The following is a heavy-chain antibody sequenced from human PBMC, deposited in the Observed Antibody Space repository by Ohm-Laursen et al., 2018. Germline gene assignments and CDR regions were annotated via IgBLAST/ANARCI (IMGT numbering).Heavy chain of an antibody. CDR2: ISSSSSYI. D-gene: IGHD6-6*01. J-gene: IGHJ3*02. CDR3: AREYSSSSGRAFDI. V-gene: IGHV3-21*06. CDR1: GFTFSSYS. Sequence: SLRLSCTASGFTFSSYSMNWVRQAPGKGLEWVSSISSSSSYIYYADSVKGRFTISRDNAKNSLYLQMKSLRAEDTAVYYCAREYSSSSGRAFDIWGQGTMVTVSS.